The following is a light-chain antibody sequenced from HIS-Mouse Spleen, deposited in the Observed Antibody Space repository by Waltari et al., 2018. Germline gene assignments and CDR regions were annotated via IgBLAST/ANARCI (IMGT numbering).Light chain of an antibody. V-gene: IGLV1-40*01. Sequence: QSVLTQPPSVSGAPGQRVTISCTGTRSNLGAGYDVPCYQQLPGTAPKLLIYGNSNRPSGVPDRFSGSKSGTSASLAITGLQAEDEADYYCQSYDSSLSGSVFGGGTKLTVL. CDR3: QSYDSSLSGSV. CDR2: GNS. CDR1: RSNLGAGYD. J-gene: IGLJ2*01.